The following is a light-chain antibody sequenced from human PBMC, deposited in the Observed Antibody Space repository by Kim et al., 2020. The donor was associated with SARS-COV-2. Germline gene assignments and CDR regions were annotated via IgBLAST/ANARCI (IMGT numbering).Light chain of an antibody. CDR2: DAS. V-gene: IGKV1-33*01. CDR1: QDITKY. Sequence: DIQMTQSPSSLSASVGDRVTITCQASQDITKYLNWYQHKPGKAPQLLIYDASILETGVPSRFSGSGSGTDSAVTISSLQPEDIALYYCQQYDNLPITFGQGTRLEIK. CDR3: QQYDNLPIT. J-gene: IGKJ5*01.